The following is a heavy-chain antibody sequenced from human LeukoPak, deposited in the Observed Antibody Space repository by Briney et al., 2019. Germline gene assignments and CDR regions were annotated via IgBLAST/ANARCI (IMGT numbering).Heavy chain of an antibody. J-gene: IGHJ6*03. Sequence: ASVKVSCKASGYTFTGYSMHWVRQAPGQGLEWMGWINPNSGGTNYAQKFQGRVTMTRDTSISTAYMELSRLRSDGTAVYYCARVFGATIDYYYYYYMDVWGKGTTVTISS. CDR2: INPNSGGT. D-gene: IGHD5-12*01. CDR3: ARVFGATIDYYYYYYMDV. V-gene: IGHV1-2*02. CDR1: GYTFTGYS.